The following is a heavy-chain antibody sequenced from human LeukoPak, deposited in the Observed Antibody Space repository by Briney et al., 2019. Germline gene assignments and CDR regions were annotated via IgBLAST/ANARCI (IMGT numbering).Heavy chain of an antibody. CDR2: IYTSGNT. J-gene: IGHJ4*02. V-gene: IGHV4-4*07. Sequence: SETLSLTCTVSGGSISTYYWSWVRQPAGKGLEWIGHIYTSGNTNYNPSLKCRLTISVHTSKNQFSLKLTSVTAADTAVYYCARISCSGGSCYWSRGYFDYWGQGTLVTVSS. D-gene: IGHD2-15*01. CDR1: GGSISTYY. CDR3: ARISCSGGSCYWSRGYFDY.